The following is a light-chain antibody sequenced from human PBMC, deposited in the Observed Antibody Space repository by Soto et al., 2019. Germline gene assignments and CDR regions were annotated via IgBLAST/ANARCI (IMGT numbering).Light chain of an antibody. CDR3: LLYYGGAVV. J-gene: IGLJ2*01. Sequence: QAVVTQDPSLTVSPGGTVTLTCASSTGAVTSGYYPNWFQQKPGQAPRALIYSTINKHSWTAARFSGSLLGGKAALTLSGVQPEDEAEYYCLLYYGGAVVFGGGTKLTVL. V-gene: IGLV7-43*01. CDR2: STI. CDR1: TGAVTSGYY.